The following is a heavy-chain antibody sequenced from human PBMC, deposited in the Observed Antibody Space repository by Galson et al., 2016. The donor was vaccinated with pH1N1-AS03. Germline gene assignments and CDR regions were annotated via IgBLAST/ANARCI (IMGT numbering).Heavy chain of an antibody. CDR2: ITSSGSTGTTI. Sequence: SLRLSCAASGFTFSDYYMSWIRQAPGKGLEWVPCITSSGSTGTTIYYADSVKGRFTISRDNAKNSLYLQMNSLRAEDTAIYYCARGWYDFWSGYLVDPFDYWGQGALVTVSS. CDR3: ARGWYDFWSGYLVDPFDY. V-gene: IGHV3-11*01. CDR1: GFTFSDYY. D-gene: IGHD3-3*01. J-gene: IGHJ4*02.